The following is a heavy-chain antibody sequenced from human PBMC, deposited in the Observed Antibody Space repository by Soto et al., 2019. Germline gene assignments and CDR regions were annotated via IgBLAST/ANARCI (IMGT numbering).Heavy chain of an antibody. D-gene: IGHD1-1*01. CDR1: GGSISSGGYY. J-gene: IGHJ4*02. CDR3: ARAFTAGTGGLDS. CDR2: IYYSGST. Sequence: PSETLSLTCTVSGGSISSGGYYWSWIRQHPGKGLEWIGYIYYSGSTYYNPSLKSRVTISVDTSKNQFSLKLSSVTAADTAVYFCARAFTAGTGGLDSWGQGTLVTVSS. V-gene: IGHV4-31*03.